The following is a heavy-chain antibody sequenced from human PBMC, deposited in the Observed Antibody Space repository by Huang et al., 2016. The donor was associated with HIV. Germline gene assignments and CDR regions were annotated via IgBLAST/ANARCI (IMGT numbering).Heavy chain of an antibody. D-gene: IGHD6-6*01. V-gene: IGHV5-51*01. J-gene: IGHJ4*02. CDR1: GYSFSSYW. Sequence: VQLVQSGAEVNKPGESLKISCKGSGYSFSSYWLAWVRQMPGKGLEWRGIIFPVDSDTTYRPSFEGQVTISADKSIGTAYLQWSSLKASDTAMYYCARRFSSSSGYFDYWGQGSLVTVSS. CDR3: ARRFSSSSGYFDY. CDR2: IFPVDSDT.